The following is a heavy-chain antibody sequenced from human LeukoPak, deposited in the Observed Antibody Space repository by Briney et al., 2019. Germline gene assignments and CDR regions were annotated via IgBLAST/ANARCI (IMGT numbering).Heavy chain of an antibody. CDR1: GGSINSYY. J-gene: IGHJ4*02. CDR2: IYSSGST. D-gene: IGHD5-12*01. V-gene: IGHV4-4*07. CDR3: ARGGKDTVVTM. Sequence: SETLSLTCIVSGGSINSYYWSWIRQPAGKGLEWIGRIYSSGSTNYNPSLKSRVSMSVDTSKNQFSLKLTSVTAADTAVYYCARGGKDTVVTMWGQGILVTVSS.